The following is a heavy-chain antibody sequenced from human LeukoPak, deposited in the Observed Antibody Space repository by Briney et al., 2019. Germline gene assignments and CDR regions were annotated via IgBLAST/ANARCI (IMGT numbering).Heavy chain of an antibody. Sequence: PGRSLRLSCAASGFTFDDYAMHWVRQAPGKGLEWVSGISWNSGSIGYADSVKGRFTISRDNAKNSLYLQMNSLRAEDTALYYXXXXITARPDGDAFDIWGQGTMVTVSS. CDR3: XXXITARPDGDAFDI. J-gene: IGHJ3*02. D-gene: IGHD6-6*01. CDR2: ISWNSGSI. CDR1: GFTFDDYA. V-gene: IGHV3-9*01.